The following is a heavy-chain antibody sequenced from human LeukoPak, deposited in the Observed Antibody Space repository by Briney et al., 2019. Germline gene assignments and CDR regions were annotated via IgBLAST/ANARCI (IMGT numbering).Heavy chain of an antibody. J-gene: IGHJ6*03. D-gene: IGHD1-7*01. CDR3: ARLSWNYVYYYYYYMDV. V-gene: IGHV4-59*01. CDR1: GGSISSDY. Sequence: SETLSLTCTVSGGSISSDYWSWIRQPPGKGLEWIGYIYYSGSTNYNPSLKSRVTISVDTSKNQFSLKLSSVTAADTAVYYCARLSWNYVYYYYYYMDVWGKGTTVTVSS. CDR2: IYYSGST.